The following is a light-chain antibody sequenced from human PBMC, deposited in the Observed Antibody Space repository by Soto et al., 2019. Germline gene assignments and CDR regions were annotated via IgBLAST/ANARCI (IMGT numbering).Light chain of an antibody. J-gene: IGLJ1*01. CDR2: EGS. CDR3: SSYAGSNNNV. Sequence: QSALTQPASVSGSPGQSITISCTGTSSDVGSYNLVSWYQQHPGKAPKLMIYEGSKRPSGVSNRFSGSKSGNTASLTISGLQAEDEADYYCSSYAGSNNNVFGTGTKLTVL. CDR1: SSDVGSYNL. V-gene: IGLV2-14*02.